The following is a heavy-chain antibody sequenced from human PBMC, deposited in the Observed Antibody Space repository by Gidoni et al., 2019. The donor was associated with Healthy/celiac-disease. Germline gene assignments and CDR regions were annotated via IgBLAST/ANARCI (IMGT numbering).Heavy chain of an antibody. D-gene: IGHD6-25*01. CDR2: ISYDGSNK. CDR1: GFTFRSYA. Sequence: QVQLVESGGGVVQPGRSLRLSCAASGFTFRSYAMPWVRQAPGKGLECVAVISYDGSNKYYADSVKGRFTISRDNSKNTLYLQMNSLRAEDTAVYYCARDEGVIAAWLAVYYYYYGMDVWGQGTTVTVSS. CDR3: ARDEGVIAAWLAVYYYYYGMDV. J-gene: IGHJ6*02. V-gene: IGHV3-30-3*01.